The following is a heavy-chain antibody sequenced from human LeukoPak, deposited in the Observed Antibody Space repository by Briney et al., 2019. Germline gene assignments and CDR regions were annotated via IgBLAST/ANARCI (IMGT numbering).Heavy chain of an antibody. CDR3: ARDVASGSYGGDWFDP. CDR1: GYTFTSYY. Sequence: GASVKVSCKASGYTFTSYYMHWVRQAPGQGLEWMGIINPRGGSTSYEQKFQGRVTMTRDMSTSTVYMELSSLRSEDTAVYYCARDVASGSYGGDWFDPWGEGTLVSVSS. CDR2: INPRGGST. J-gene: IGHJ5*02. D-gene: IGHD1-26*01. V-gene: IGHV1-46*01.